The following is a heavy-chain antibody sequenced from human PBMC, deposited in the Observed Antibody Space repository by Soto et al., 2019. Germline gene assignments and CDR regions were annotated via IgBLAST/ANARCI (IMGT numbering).Heavy chain of an antibody. V-gene: IGHV3-30-3*01. CDR3: ARGGPANDFWSGYYEGYYYYGMDV. CDR2: ISYDGSNK. CDR1: GFTFSSYA. Sequence: GGSQSLSCAASGFTFSSYAMHWVRQAPGKGLEWVAVISYDGSNKYYADSVKGRFTISRDNSKNTLYLQMNSLRAEDTAVYYCARGGPANDFWSGYYEGYYYYGMDVWGQGTTVTVSS. J-gene: IGHJ6*02. D-gene: IGHD3-3*01.